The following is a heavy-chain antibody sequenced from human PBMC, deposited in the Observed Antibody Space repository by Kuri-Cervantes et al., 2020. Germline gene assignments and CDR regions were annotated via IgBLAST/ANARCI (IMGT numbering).Heavy chain of an antibody. Sequence: GSLRLSCTVSGGSISSYYWSWIRQPPGKGLEWIGYIYYSGSTNYNPSLKSRVTISVDTSKNQFSLKLSSVTAADTAVYYCARVAGSGSYSKGDDAFDIWGQGTMVTVSS. V-gene: IGHV4-59*12. CDR2: IYYSGST. CDR3: ARVAGSGSYSKGDDAFDI. J-gene: IGHJ3*02. CDR1: GGSISSYY. D-gene: IGHD3-10*01.